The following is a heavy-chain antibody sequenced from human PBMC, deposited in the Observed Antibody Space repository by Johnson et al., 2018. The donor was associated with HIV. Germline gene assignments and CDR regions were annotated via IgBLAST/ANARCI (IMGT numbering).Heavy chain of an antibody. CDR2: IRGRSNTYAT. Sequence: EVQLVESGGGLVQPGGSLELSCAASGFTFSGSAMHWVRQASGKGLEWVGRIRGRSNTYATAYAASLKGSFTISRDDSTNTAYLQMNSLTPEDTAVYYWASTIDRVPTGGSFDAFDIWGQGTLVTVSS. CDR1: GFTFSGSA. D-gene: IGHD5-12*01. V-gene: IGHV3-73*02. CDR3: ASTIDRVPTGGSFDAFDI. J-gene: IGHJ3*02.